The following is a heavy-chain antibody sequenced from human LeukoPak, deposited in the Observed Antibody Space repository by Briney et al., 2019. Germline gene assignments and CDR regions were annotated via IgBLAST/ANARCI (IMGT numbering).Heavy chain of an antibody. Sequence: PGGSLRLSCVASGFTVSANCMSWVRQAPGKGLEWVSSISSSSSYIYYADSVKGRFTISRDNAKNSLYLQMNSLRAEDTAVYYCARYYGMDVWGQGTTVTVSS. CDR2: ISSSSSYI. CDR3: ARYYGMDV. V-gene: IGHV3-21*01. J-gene: IGHJ6*02. CDR1: GFTVSANC.